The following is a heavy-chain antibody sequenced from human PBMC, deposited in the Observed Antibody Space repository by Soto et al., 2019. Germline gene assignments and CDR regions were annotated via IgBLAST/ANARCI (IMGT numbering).Heavy chain of an antibody. CDR3: ARAAPIWGSGTLGEFDY. CDR2: IYYSGST. Sequence: SETLSLTCTVSGGSISSSSYYWGWIRQPPGKGLEWIGSIYYSGSTYYNPSLKSRVTISVDTSKNQFSLKLSSVTAADTAVYYCARAAPIWGSGTLGEFDYWGQGTLVTVSS. J-gene: IGHJ4*02. V-gene: IGHV4-39*01. D-gene: IGHD3-10*01. CDR1: GGSISSSSYY.